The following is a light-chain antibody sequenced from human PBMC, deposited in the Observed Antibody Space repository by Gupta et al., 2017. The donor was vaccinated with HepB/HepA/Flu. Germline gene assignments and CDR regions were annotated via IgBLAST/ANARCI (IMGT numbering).Light chain of an antibody. CDR3: QQSDSTPIT. CDR1: QLISSY. CDR2: AAS. J-gene: IGKJ3*01. Sequence: DIQMTQPPSSLFALSGDRVTITCRTSQLISSYLNWYQQKPGKAPKLLIYAASSLQSGIPSRFSGSGSGTDFTLTISSLQPEDFATYYCQQSDSTPITFGPGTQVDIK. V-gene: IGKV1-39*01.